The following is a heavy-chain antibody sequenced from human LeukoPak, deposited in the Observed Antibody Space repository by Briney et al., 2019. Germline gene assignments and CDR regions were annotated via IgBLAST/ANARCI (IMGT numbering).Heavy chain of an antibody. CDR1: GYTFTSYG. CDR2: ISAYNGNT. CDR3: ARAPSWLGGSGSPKWWYFVY. Sequence: ASVKVSCKASGYTFTSYGISWVQQAPGQGLEWMGWISAYNGNTNYAQKLQDRVTMTTDTSTSTAYMELRSLRSDDTAVYYCARAPSWLGGSGSPKWWYFVYWGQGTLVTVSS. V-gene: IGHV1-18*01. D-gene: IGHD3-10*01. J-gene: IGHJ4*02.